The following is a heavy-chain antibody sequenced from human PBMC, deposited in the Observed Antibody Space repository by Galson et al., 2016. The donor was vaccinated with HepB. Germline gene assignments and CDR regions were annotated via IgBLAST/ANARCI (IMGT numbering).Heavy chain of an antibody. D-gene: IGHD2-15*01. J-gene: IGHJ4*02. CDR2: ISGSDGST. CDR1: GFTFSSYA. Sequence: SLRLSCAASGFTFSSYAMSWVRQAPGKGLEWVSGISGSDGSTYYADSMKGRFTISRDNSKNTLYLQMNSLRAEDTAVYYCAKAPNPQYCSGGSCYSWDYFDYWGQGTLVTVSS. CDR3: AKAPNPQYCSGGSCYSWDYFDY. V-gene: IGHV3-23*01.